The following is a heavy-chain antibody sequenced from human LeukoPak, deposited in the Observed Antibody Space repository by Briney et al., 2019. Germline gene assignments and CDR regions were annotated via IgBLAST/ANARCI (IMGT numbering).Heavy chain of an antibody. D-gene: IGHD3-22*01. V-gene: IGHV3-30-3*01. Sequence: PGGSLRLSCAASGFTFSSYAVHWVRQAPGKGLEWVAVISYDGTNKYYADSVKGRFTISRDNSKNTLYLQMNSLRAEDTAVYYCATLTGDMIVVVPRAWGQGKMVTVSS. CDR2: ISYDGTNK. CDR3: ATLTGDMIVVVPRA. CDR1: GFTFSSYA. J-gene: IGHJ3*01.